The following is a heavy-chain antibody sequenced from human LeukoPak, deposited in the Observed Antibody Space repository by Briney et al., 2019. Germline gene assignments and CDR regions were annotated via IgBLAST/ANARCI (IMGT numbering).Heavy chain of an antibody. CDR3: ARAGLLSQFTVYNYFDP. CDR2: INGDGSNT. V-gene: IGHV3-74*03. Sequence: PGGSLRLSCAASGFTFSSHWMHWVRQAPGKGLVWVSRINGDGSNTTYADSVKGRFTISRDNAKNTLSLQMHSLRVEHTAVYFCARAGLLSQFTVYNYFDPWGQGTLVTVSS. D-gene: IGHD4-17*01. CDR1: GFTFSSHW. J-gene: IGHJ5*02.